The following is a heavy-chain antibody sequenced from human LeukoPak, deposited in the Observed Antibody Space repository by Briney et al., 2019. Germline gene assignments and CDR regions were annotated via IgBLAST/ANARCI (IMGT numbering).Heavy chain of an antibody. CDR1: GFSFSNYV. J-gene: IGHJ4*01. CDR3: ASSYYDILTGPTELDY. CDR2: IWYDETNK. D-gene: IGHD3-9*01. Sequence: GGSLRLSCTTSGFSFSNYVMHWVRQAPGKGLEWVALIWYDETNKYYADSVKGRFTVSRDNSKNTLFLQMNRLRVEDTAVYYCASSYYDILTGPTELDYWGQGTLVTVFS. V-gene: IGHV3-33*01.